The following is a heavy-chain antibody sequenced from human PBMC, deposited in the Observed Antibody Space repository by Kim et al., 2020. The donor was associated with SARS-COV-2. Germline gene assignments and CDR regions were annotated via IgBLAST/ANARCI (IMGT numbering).Heavy chain of an antibody. D-gene: IGHD2-21*01. J-gene: IGHJ6*02. CDR2: IYYSGTT. V-gene: IGHV4-31*03. Sequence: SETLSLTCSVSSASTNSAGYYWTWIRQLPGNGLECIGYIYYSGTTYYNPSLKSRVSISLDTSKNQFSLRLSSVTAADTATYYCARDSDWDGMDVWGQGTTVTVAS. CDR1: SASTNSAGYY. CDR3: ARDSDWDGMDV.